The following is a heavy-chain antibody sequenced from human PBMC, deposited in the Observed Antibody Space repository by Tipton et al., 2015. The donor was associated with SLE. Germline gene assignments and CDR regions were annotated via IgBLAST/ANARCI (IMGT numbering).Heavy chain of an antibody. CDR3: ARPTTAAVGTDFDY. D-gene: IGHD6-13*01. V-gene: IGHV4-38-2*02. J-gene: IGHJ4*02. Sequence: TLSLTCTVSGYSISEGYYWGWIRQPPGKGLEWIGSLLLSGNTYYNPSLRSRVTISVDTSKNHFSLRLTSVTAADAAVYYCARPTTAAVGTDFDYWGRGTLVAVSS. CDR1: GYSISEGYY. CDR2: LLLSGNT.